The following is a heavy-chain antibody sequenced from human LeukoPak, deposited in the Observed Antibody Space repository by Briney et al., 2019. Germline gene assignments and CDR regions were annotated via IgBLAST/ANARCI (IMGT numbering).Heavy chain of an antibody. D-gene: IGHD3-10*01. Sequence: PSETLSLTCALYGESFSGYYWSWIRQPPGKGLEWIGEINHSGSTNYNPSLKSRVTISVDTSKNQFSLKLSSVTAADTAVYYCARWPYYYGSGSYRWFDPWGQGTLVTVSS. CDR1: GESFSGYY. CDR2: INHSGST. V-gene: IGHV4-34*01. J-gene: IGHJ5*02. CDR3: ARWPYYYGSGSYRWFDP.